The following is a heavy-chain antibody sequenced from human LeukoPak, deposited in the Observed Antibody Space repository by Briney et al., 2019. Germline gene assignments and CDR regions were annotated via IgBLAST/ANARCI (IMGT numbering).Heavy chain of an antibody. CDR3: AKEVVAPLSLYYFDY. Sequence: SVKVSCKASGGTFSSYAISWVRQAPGQGLEWMGRIIPILGIANYAQKFQGRVTITADKSTSTAYMELSSLRSEDTALYYCAKEVVAPLSLYYFDYWGQGTLVTVSS. CDR1: GGTFSSYA. D-gene: IGHD2-15*01. CDR2: IIPILGIA. J-gene: IGHJ4*02. V-gene: IGHV1-69*04.